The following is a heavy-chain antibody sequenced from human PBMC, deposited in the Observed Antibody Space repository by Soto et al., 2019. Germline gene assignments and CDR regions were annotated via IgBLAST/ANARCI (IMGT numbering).Heavy chain of an antibody. CDR3: ARLIHCKTTSCYFDS. J-gene: IGHJ4*02. V-gene: IGHV4-39*01. Sequence: SETLSLTCTVSGGSISSSSYYWAWVRQPPGKGLEWIGSIYYSGTTYYNPSLKSRVTISEDTSKNQFSLKLSSVTAADTAVFYCARLIHCKTTSCYFDSWGQGTLVTVSS. CDR1: GGSISSSSYY. CDR2: IYYSGTT. D-gene: IGHD2-2*01.